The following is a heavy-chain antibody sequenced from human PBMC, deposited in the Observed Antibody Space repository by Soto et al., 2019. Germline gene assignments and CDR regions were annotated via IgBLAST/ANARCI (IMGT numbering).Heavy chain of an antibody. CDR2: ISGLNGNT. CDR3: ARIGVSSGHESPDFDS. CDR1: GYTFNFYG. D-gene: IGHD3-16*01. J-gene: IGHJ4*02. Sequence: QVQLVQSGAEVKKPGASVKVSCKASGYTFNFYGITWVRQAPGQGLEWMGWISGLNGNTNYAADLQGRVTMTTDTSTSTAYMELRGLRSDDTAVSYCARIGVSSGHESPDFDSWGQGTLVTVSS. V-gene: IGHV1-18*01.